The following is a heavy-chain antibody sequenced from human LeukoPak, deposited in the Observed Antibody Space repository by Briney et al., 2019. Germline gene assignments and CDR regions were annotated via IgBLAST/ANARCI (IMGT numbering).Heavy chain of an antibody. D-gene: IGHD3-16*01. CDR3: ARSSGGGPYYFDY. J-gene: IGHJ4*02. Sequence: ASVKVSCKASGYTFTGYYMHCVRQAPGQGLEWMGWINPNSGGTNYAQKFQGRVTMTRDTSISTAYMELSRLRSDDTAVYYCARSSGGGPYYFDYWGQGTLVTVSS. CDR2: INPNSGGT. CDR1: GYTFTGYY. V-gene: IGHV1-2*02.